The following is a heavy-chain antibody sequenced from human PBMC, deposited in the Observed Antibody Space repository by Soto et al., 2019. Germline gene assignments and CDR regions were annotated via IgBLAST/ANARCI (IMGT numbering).Heavy chain of an antibody. D-gene: IGHD3-10*01. CDR2: IKQDGSEK. Sequence: EVQLVESGGGLVQPGGSLRLSCAASGFMFSNYWMSWVRQVPGRGPEWLAYIKQDGSEKYYVESLKGRFIISRDNANNSRYLQMNSLRAEDTAVYYCARDRGIDALDVWGQGTTVTVSS. J-gene: IGHJ3*01. V-gene: IGHV3-7*05. CDR3: ARDRGIDALDV. CDR1: GFMFSNYW.